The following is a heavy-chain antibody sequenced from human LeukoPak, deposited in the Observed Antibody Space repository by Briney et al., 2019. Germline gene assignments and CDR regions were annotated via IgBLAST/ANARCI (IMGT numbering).Heavy chain of an antibody. J-gene: IGHJ4*02. CDR2: ISSSGSTI. Sequence: PGGSLRLSCAASGFTFSSYEMNWVRQAPGKGLEWVSYISSSGSTIYYADSVKGRLTISRDNAKNSLYLQMNSLRAEDTAVYYCASLYFLGYCSGGSCYFDYWGQGTLVTVSS. CDR3: ASLYFLGYCSGGSCYFDY. D-gene: IGHD2-15*01. CDR1: GFTFSSYE. V-gene: IGHV3-48*03.